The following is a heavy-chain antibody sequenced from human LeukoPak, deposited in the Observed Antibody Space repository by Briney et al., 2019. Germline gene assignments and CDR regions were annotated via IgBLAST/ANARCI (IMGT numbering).Heavy chain of an antibody. CDR1: GFTFRSYA. CDR3: AKDQGITGTTRGTVDY. D-gene: IGHD1-7*01. J-gene: IGHJ4*02. V-gene: IGHV3-23*01. Sequence: GGSLRLSCAASGFTFRSYAMSWVRQAPGKGLEWVSAITNGGNTYYAESVKGRFTISRDNSKNTLYLQMNSLRAEDTAVYYCAKDQGITGTTRGTVDYWGQGTLVTVSS. CDR2: ITNGGNT.